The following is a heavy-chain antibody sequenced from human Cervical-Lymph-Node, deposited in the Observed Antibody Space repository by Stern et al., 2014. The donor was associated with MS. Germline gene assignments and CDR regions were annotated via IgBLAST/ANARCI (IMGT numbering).Heavy chain of an antibody. CDR2: ATYDGSDQ. V-gene: IGHV3-30*03. D-gene: IGHD3-10*01. CDR3: ARDRGLTHYFYGMDV. Sequence: MQLVESGGGVVQPGKSLRLSCAASGFTFSDYGMHWVRQAPGKGLEGVALATYDGSDQYYADSVKGRFTVSRDNSKNTVLLQMNGLRPEDTAVYFCARDRGLTHYFYGMDVWGQGTTVTVSS. J-gene: IGHJ6*02. CDR1: GFTFSDYG.